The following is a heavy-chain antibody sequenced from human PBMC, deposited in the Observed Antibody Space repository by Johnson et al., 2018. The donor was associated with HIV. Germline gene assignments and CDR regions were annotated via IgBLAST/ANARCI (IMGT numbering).Heavy chain of an antibody. V-gene: IGHV3-66*01. Sequence: EVQLVESGGGLVQPGGSLRLSCAASGFTVSSNYMSWVRQAPGKGLEWVSSIRYSGDITYNADSVKGRFTISRDNAKNSLYLQMNSLRAEDTAVYYCARDWGVFWNNDYKGDAFDIWGQGTMVTVSS. CDR1: GFTVSSNY. CDR2: IRYSGDIT. CDR3: ARDWGVFWNNDYKGDAFDI. D-gene: IGHD3-3*01. J-gene: IGHJ3*02.